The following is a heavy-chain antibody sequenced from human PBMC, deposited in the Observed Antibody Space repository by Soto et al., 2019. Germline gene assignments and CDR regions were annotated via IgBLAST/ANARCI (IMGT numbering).Heavy chain of an antibody. CDR3: ARWGYNYLDY. CDR2: IYYSGGT. CDR1: GGSISSYY. D-gene: IGHD5-12*01. J-gene: IGHJ4*02. V-gene: IGHV4-59*01. Sequence: SETLSLTCTVSGGSISSYYWSWIRQPPGKGLEWIGYIYYSGGTNYNPSLKSRVTISVDTSKNQFSLKLSSVTAADTAVYYCARWGYNYLDYWGQGTLVTVSS.